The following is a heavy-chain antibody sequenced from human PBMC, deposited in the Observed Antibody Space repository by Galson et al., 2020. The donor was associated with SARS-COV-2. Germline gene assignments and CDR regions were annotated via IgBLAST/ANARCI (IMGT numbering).Heavy chain of an antibody. J-gene: IGHJ4*02. CDR2: IYYSGST. CDR1: GGSISSSSYF. Sequence: KSSETLSLTCSVSGGSISSSSYFWGWIRQPPGNGLEWISNIYYSGSTYYNPSLKSRVTISVDTSKNQFSLKLSPVTAADTAVYYCARQRFDWLSPQIDSWGRGTLVTVSS. CDR3: ARQRFDWLSPQIDS. D-gene: IGHD3-9*01. V-gene: IGHV4-39*01.